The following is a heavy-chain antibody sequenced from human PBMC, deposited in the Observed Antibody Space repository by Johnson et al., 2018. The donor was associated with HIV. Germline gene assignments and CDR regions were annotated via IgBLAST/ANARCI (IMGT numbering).Heavy chain of an antibody. CDR3: ASQSGSYLGDAFDI. V-gene: IGHV3-30-3*01. CDR2: ISYDGSNK. CDR1: GFTFSSYA. D-gene: IGHD1-26*01. J-gene: IGHJ3*02. Sequence: VQLVESGGGVVQPGRSLRLSCAASGFTFSSYAMHWVRQAPGKGLEWVAVISYDGSNKYYADSVKGRFTISRDNSKNTLFLHMNGLRPDDTAVYYCASQSGSYLGDAFDIWGQGTMVTVSS.